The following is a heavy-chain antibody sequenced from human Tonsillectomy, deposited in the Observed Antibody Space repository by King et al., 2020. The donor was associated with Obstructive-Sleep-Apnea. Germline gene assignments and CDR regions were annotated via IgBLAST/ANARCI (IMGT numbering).Heavy chain of an antibody. V-gene: IGHV5-51*01. CDR3: ARLTYDILTGYYQYYFDY. CDR1: GYDFTTYW. CDR2: IYPDDSDT. D-gene: IGHD3-9*01. J-gene: IGHJ4*02. Sequence: QLVQSGAEVKKPGESLKISCKGSGYDFTTYWIGWVRQMPGKGLEWMGIIYPDDSDTKYCPSFQGQVTISADKSITTAYLQWSSLKASDTAIYYCARLTYDILTGYYQYYFDYWGQGTLVTVSS.